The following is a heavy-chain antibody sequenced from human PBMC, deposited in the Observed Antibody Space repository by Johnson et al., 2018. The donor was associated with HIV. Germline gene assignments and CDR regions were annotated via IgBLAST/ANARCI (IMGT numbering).Heavy chain of an antibody. V-gene: IGHV3-30*02. CDR2: IRYDGGYK. Sequence: QEQLVESGGGVVQPGGSLRLSCAASGFTFSDYGMHWVRQAPGKGLEWVAFIRYDGGYKYYADSVKGRFTISRDNSKNTLYLQMNSLRAEDTAVYYCAKPYGSGSYDAFDIWGQGTMVTVSS. CDR3: AKPYGSGSYDAFDI. J-gene: IGHJ3*02. CDR1: GFTFSDYG. D-gene: IGHD3-10*01.